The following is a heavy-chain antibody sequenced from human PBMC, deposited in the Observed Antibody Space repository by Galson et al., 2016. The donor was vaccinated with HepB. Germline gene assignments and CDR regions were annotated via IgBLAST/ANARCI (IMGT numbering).Heavy chain of an antibody. J-gene: IGHJ6*02. D-gene: IGHD2-15*01. CDR1: GFTFSSYG. V-gene: IGHV3-30*18. CDR3: AKDARYCSGASSTYGMGV. Sequence: SLRLSCAASGFTFSSYGMHWVRQAPGKGLEWVAVISYDGSNKYYADSVKGRFTISRDNAKNTLYLQMNSLRAEDTAVYYCAKDARYCSGASSTYGMGVWGRGTTVTVSS. CDR2: ISYDGSNK.